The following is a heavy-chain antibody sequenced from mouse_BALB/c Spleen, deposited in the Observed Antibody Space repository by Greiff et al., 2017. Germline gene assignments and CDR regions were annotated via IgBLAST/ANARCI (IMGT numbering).Heavy chain of an antibody. J-gene: IGHJ3*01. CDR3: ARSTITTAPWFAY. V-gene: IGHV14-3*02. CDR1: GFNIKDTY. D-gene: IGHD1-2*01. CDR2: IDPANGNT. Sequence: DVKLQESGAELVKPGASVKLSCTASGFNIKDTYMHWVKQRPEQGLEWIGRIDPANGNTKYDPKFQGKATITADTSSNTAYLQLSSLTSEDTAVYYCARSTITTAPWFAYWGQGTLVTVSA.